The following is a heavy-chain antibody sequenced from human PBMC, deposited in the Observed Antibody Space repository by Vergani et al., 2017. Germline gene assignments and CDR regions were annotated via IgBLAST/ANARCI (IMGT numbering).Heavy chain of an antibody. CDR3: ARGGIAVAGTYYYYMDV. V-gene: IGHV6-1*01. CDR1: GDSVSSNSAA. J-gene: IGHJ6*03. Sequence: QVQLQQSGPGLVKPSQTLSLTCAISGDSVSSNSAAWNWIRKSPSRGLEWLGRTYYRSKWYNDYAVSVKSRITINPDTSKNQFSLQLNSVTPEDTAVYYCARGGIAVAGTYYYYMDVWGKGTTVTVSS. CDR2: TYYRSKWYN. D-gene: IGHD6-19*01.